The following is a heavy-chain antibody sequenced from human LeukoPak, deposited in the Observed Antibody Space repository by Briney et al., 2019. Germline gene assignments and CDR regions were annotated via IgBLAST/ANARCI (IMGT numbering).Heavy chain of an antibody. Sequence: SSVKVSCKASGYTFTSYGINLVRQAPGQGLEWVGWISGKHGHTKYAQKFQGRGTMTIDTSTSTDYMELGSLTSDDTAVYYCARDGELGAALGGASYFWFDPWGQGTLVTVSS. V-gene: IGHV1-18*04. D-gene: IGHD6-25*01. CDR3: ARDGELGAALGGASYFWFDP. CDR2: ISGKHGHT. CDR1: GYTFTSYG. J-gene: IGHJ5*02.